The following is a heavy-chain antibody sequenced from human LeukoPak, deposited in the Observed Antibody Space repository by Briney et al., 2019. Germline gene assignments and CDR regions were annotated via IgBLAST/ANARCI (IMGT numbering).Heavy chain of an antibody. V-gene: IGHV3-48*03. CDR3: AELGITMIGGV. J-gene: IGHJ6*04. CDR2: ISSSGSTI. Sequence: GGSLRLPCAAPGFTFSSYAMSWVRQAPGKGLEWVSAISSSGSTIYYADSVKGRFTISRDNAKNSLYLQMNSLRAEDTAVYYCAELGITMIGGVWGKGATVTISS. D-gene: IGHD3-10*02. CDR1: GFTFSSYA.